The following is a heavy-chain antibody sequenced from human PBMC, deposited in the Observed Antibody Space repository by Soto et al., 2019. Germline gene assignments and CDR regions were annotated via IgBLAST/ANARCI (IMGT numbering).Heavy chain of an antibody. V-gene: IGHV3-15*07. CDR2: IKSKTDGGTT. CDR3: TTDYGITMVRGVTAFGDY. Sequence: VQLVESGGGLVKPGGSLRLSCAASGFTFSNAWMNWVRQAPGKGLEWVGRIKSKTDGGTTDYAAPVKGRFTISRDDSKNTLYLQMNSLKTEDTAVYYCTTDYGITMVRGVTAFGDYWGQGTLVTVSS. J-gene: IGHJ4*02. D-gene: IGHD3-10*01. CDR1: GFTFSNAW.